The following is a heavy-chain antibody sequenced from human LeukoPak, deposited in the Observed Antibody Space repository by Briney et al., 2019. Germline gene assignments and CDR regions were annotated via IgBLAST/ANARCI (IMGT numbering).Heavy chain of an antibody. CDR1: GGSISSYY. J-gene: IGHJ5*02. V-gene: IGHV4-59*01. D-gene: IGHD3-16*02. Sequence: SETLSLTCTVSGGSISSYYWSWIRQPPGKGLEWIGYIYYSGSTNYNPSLKSRVTISVDTSKNQFSLKLSSVTAADTAVYYCAGDPNNYFWGGYPTNNCFDPWGQETLVTVSS. CDR2: IYYSGST. CDR3: AGDPNNYFWGGYPTNNCFDP.